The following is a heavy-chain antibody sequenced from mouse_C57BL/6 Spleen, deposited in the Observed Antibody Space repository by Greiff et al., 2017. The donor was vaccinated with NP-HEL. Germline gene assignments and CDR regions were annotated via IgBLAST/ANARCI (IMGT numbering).Heavy chain of an antibody. D-gene: IGHD1-1*01. J-gene: IGHJ1*03. CDR1: GYTFTTYP. CDR3: ARGGYYYGSSHWYFSC. Sequence: VQLQQSGAELVKPGASVKMSCKASGYTFTTYPIEWMKQNHGKSLEWIGNFHPYNDDTKYNEKFKGKATLTVEKSSSTDYLELSRLTSDDSAVYYCARGGYYYGSSHWYFSCLGTGTTVTVSS. CDR2: FHPYNDDT. V-gene: IGHV1-47*01.